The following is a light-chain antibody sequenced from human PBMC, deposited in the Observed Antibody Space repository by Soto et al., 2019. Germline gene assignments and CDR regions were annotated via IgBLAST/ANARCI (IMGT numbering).Light chain of an antibody. CDR1: QNIHSSS. CDR2: ATS. V-gene: IGKV3-20*01. CDR3: QVYSDSPEWT. Sequence: EIVLTQSPGTLSLSPGERATLSCRASQNIHSSSLAWYQQTPGQAPRLLIYATSSRATAIPDRFIGSGSGTDFTLTSSRLEPEDFAVYYCQVYSDSPEWTFGQGTKVAIK. J-gene: IGKJ1*01.